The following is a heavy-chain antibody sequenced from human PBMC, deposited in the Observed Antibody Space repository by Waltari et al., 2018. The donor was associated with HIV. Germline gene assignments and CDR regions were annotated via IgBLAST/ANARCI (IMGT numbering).Heavy chain of an antibody. CDR2: VRCSGAKS. D-gene: IGHD3-22*01. CDR1: GFAYVSYA. CDR3: AKAYYENTAYYYDF. Sequence: EVQLLESGGGLVQPGGSRRLYCAASGFAYVSYAITWVRQSPERGLEEVAAVRCSGAKSFYADSVKGRVTISRDNSKNTVFLQMNSLSAADTAIYYCAKAYYENTAYYYDFWGRGTRVTVSS. J-gene: IGHJ4*02. V-gene: IGHV3-23*01.